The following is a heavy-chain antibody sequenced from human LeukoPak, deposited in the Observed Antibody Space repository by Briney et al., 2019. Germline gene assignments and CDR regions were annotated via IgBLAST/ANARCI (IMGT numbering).Heavy chain of an antibody. Sequence: SETLSLTCAVYGGSFSGYYWSWIRQPPGKGLEWIGEINHSGSTNYTPSLKSRVTISVDTSKNQFSLKLSSVSCSDTAVFYCARSNSSGCFDFWGQGTLVTVSS. J-gene: IGHJ4*02. D-gene: IGHD6-19*01. CDR3: ARSNSSGCFDF. CDR1: GGSFSGYY. CDR2: INHSGST. V-gene: IGHV4-34*01.